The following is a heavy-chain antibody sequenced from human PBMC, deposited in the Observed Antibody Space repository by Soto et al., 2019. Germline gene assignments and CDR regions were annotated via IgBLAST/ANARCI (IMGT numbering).Heavy chain of an antibody. J-gene: IGHJ5*02. V-gene: IGHV3-48*02. CDR2: ISISSSTI. CDR3: AREGGNLNWFDP. Sequence: EVQLVESGGGLVQPGGSLRLSCAASGFTFSSYSMNWVRQDPGKGLEWVSYISISSSTIYYADSVKGRFTISRDNAKNSLYLQMNILRDEDTAVYYCAREGGNLNWFDPWGQGTLVTVSS. CDR1: GFTFSSYS. D-gene: IGHD1-26*01.